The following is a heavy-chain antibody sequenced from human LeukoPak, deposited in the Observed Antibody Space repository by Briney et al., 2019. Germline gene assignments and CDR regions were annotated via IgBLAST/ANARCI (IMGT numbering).Heavy chain of an antibody. CDR2: ILGSGGST. Sequence: GGSQRLSCAASGFTFSNYAMSWVRQAPGKGLEWVSAILGSGGSTYYADSVKGRFTVSRDNSKSTLYLQMNSLRAEDTALYYCAKWGDYDVLTGYYVPDYWGQGTLVTVSS. D-gene: IGHD3-9*01. J-gene: IGHJ4*02. CDR1: GFTFSNYA. V-gene: IGHV3-23*01. CDR3: AKWGDYDVLTGYYVPDY.